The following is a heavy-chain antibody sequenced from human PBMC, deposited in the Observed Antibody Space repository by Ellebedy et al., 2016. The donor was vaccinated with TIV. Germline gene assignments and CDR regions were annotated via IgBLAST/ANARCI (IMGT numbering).Heavy chain of an antibody. CDR1: GYTFTTFD. Sequence: AASVKVSCKASGYTFTTFDIIWVRQATGQGLEWMGWMNSDTGNTDYAQKFQGRLTMTRNTSIVTAYMELSSLKSEDTAIYYCARGGPKGENDWIDPWGQGTLVTVSS. V-gene: IGHV1-8*01. J-gene: IGHJ5*02. D-gene: IGHD1-1*01. CDR3: ARGGPKGENDWIDP. CDR2: MNSDTGNT.